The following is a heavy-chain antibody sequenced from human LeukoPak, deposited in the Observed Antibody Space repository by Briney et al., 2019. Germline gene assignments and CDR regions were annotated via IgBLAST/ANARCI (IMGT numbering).Heavy chain of an antibody. V-gene: IGHV7-4-1*02. D-gene: IGHD4-17*01. Sequence: GASVKVSCKASGYTFTSYAMNWVRQAPGQGLGWMGWINTNTGNPTYAQGFTGRFVFSLDTSVSTAYLQISSLKAEDTAVYYCARGVPYGDLYYFDYWGQGTLVTVSS. CDR2: INTNTGNP. CDR3: ARGVPYGDLYYFDY. CDR1: GYTFTSYA. J-gene: IGHJ4*02.